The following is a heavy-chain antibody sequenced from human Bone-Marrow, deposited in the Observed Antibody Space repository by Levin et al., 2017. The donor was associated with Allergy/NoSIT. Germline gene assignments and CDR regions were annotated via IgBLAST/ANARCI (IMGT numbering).Heavy chain of an antibody. CDR2: INWNGGST. V-gene: IGHV3-20*04. J-gene: IGHJ4*02. Sequence: GGSLRLSCAASGFTFDDYGMSWVRQAPGKGLEWVSGINWNGGSTGYADSVKGRFTISRDNAKNSLYLQMNSLRAEDTALYYCAREPYYYDSSGYTYFDYWGQGTLVTVSS. CDR3: AREPYYYDSSGYTYFDY. D-gene: IGHD3-22*01. CDR1: GFTFDDYG.